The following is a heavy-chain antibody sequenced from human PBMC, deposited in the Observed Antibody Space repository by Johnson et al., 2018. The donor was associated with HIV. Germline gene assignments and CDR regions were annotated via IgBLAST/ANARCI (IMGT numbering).Heavy chain of an antibody. CDR2: INWNGGRT. D-gene: IGHD5-24*01. CDR1: GFTFDDYG. Sequence: VQLVESGGGVIRPGGSLRLSCAASGFTFDDYGMSWVRQVPGKGLEWVSGINWNGGRTGYADSVKGRFTISRDNAKNSLYLQMNSLRAEDTAFYYCARVGRGVMATAPLDAFDIWGQGTMVTVSS. J-gene: IGHJ3*02. CDR3: ARVGRGVMATAPLDAFDI. V-gene: IGHV3-20*04.